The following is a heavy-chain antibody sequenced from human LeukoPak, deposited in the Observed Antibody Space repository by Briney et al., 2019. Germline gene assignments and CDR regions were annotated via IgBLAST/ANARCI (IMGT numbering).Heavy chain of an antibody. Sequence: GGSLRLSCVASGFTFNRSWMSWVRQAPGKGLEWVANIKEDGSEKKYVDSVKGRFTISRVNAKNSVYLQMNSLRAEDTIVYYCIYPEVHSWGQGTLVTVSS. V-gene: IGHV3-7*01. J-gene: IGHJ4*02. CDR2: IKEDGSEK. CDR1: GFTFNRSW. D-gene: IGHD1-14*01. CDR3: IYPEVHS.